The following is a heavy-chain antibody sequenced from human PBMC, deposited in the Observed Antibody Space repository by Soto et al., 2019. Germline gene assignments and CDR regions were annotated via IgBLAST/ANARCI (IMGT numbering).Heavy chain of an antibody. V-gene: IGHV3-33*01. D-gene: IGHD5-18*01. Sequence: QVQLVESGGGVVQPGRSLRLSCAASGFTFSSYGMHWVRQAPGKGLEWVAVIWYDGSNKYYADSVKGRFTISRDNSKTTLYLQMNSLRAEDTAVYYCARVDLYSYGFGGFDYWGQGTLVTVSS. CDR1: GFTFSSYG. J-gene: IGHJ4*02. CDR2: IWYDGSNK. CDR3: ARVDLYSYGFGGFDY.